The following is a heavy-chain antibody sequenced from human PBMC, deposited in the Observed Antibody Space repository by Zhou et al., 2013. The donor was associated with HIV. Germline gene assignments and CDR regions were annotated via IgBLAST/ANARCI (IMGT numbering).Heavy chain of an antibody. CDR2: INPSGGST. CDR1: GYTFTRYY. J-gene: IGHJ3*02. V-gene: IGHV1-46*01. Sequence: QVQLVQSGAEVKKPGASVKVSCKASGYTFTRYYMHWVRQAPGQGLEWMGIINPSGGSTSYAQKFQGRVTMTRDTSTSTVYMELRSLRSDDTAVYYCARDRTPEGDDAFDIWGQGTMVTVSS. D-gene: IGHD3-10*01. CDR3: ARDRTPEGDDAFDI.